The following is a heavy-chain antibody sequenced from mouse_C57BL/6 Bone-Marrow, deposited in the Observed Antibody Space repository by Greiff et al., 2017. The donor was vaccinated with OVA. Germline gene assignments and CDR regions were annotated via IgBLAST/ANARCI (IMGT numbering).Heavy chain of an antibody. CDR1: GFTFSSYG. CDR3: ARHDGYYVWFAY. V-gene: IGHV5-6*01. CDR2: ISSGGSYT. J-gene: IGHJ3*01. D-gene: IGHD2-3*01. Sequence: EVQRVESGGDLVKPGGSLTLSCAASGFTFSSYGMSWVRQTPDKRLEWVATISSGGSYTYYPDSVKGRFTISRDNAKNTLYLQMSSLKSEDTAMYYCARHDGYYVWFAYWGQGTLVTVSA.